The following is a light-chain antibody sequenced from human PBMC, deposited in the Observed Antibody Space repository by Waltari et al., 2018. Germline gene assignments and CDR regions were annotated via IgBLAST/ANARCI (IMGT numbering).Light chain of an antibody. CDR3: QQSYSTPYT. V-gene: IGKV1-12*01. CDR2: AAS. CDR1: QGISSW. Sequence: DIQMTQSPSSVSASVGDRVTITCRASQGISSWLAWYQQKPGRAPNLLIYAASSLQSGVPARFSGSGSGTEFTLTISSLQPEDFATYYCQQSYSTPYTFGQGTKLEIK. J-gene: IGKJ2*01.